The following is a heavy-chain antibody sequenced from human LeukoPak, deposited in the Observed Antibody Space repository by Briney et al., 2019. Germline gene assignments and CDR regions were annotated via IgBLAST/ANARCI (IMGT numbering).Heavy chain of an antibody. Sequence: GEPLKISCKGSGYTFTNYWIGWMRQMPGKGLEWMWIIYLGDSNIRYSPSFQGQVTISVDKSISTAYLQWSSLKASDTAMYYCARRPYCSSTICYGGDYFDYWGQGTLVTVSS. D-gene: IGHD2-2*01. CDR2: IYLGDSNI. CDR1: GYTFTNYW. CDR3: ARRPYCSSTICYGGDYFDY. V-gene: IGHV5-51*01. J-gene: IGHJ4*02.